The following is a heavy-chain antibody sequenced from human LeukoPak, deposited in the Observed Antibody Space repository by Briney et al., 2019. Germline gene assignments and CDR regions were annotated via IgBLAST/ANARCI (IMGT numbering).Heavy chain of an antibody. V-gene: IGHV4-59*12. J-gene: IGHJ2*01. CDR3: ARVSSSWYQDWYFDL. CDR2: IYYSGST. Sequence: SETLSLTCTVSGGSISSYYWSWIRQPPGKGLEWIGYIYYSGSTNYNPSLKSRVTMSVDMSKNQFSLKLSSMIAADTAVYYCARVSSSWYQDWYFDLWGRGTLVTVPS. D-gene: IGHD6-13*01. CDR1: GGSISSYY.